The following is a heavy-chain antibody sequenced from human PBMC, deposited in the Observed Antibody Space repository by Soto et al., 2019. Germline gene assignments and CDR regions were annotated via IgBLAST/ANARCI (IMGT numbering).Heavy chain of an antibody. J-gene: IGHJ3*02. CDR3: ARERRNWNDGAGAFDI. CDR2: ISSSSSYI. Sequence: GGSLRLSCAASGFTFSSYSMNWVRQAPGKGLEWVSSISSSSSYIYYADSVKGRFTISRDNAKNSLYLQMNSLRAEDTAVYYCARERRNWNDGAGAFDIWGQGTMVTVSS. V-gene: IGHV3-21*01. CDR1: GFTFSSYS. D-gene: IGHD1-20*01.